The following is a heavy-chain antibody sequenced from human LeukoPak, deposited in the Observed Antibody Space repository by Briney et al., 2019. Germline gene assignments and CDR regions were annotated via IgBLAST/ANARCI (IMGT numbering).Heavy chain of an antibody. V-gene: IGHV1-18*01. D-gene: IGHD5-12*01. Sequence: ASVKVSSKASGYTFTSYGISWVRQAPGQGLEWMGWISAYNGNTNYAQKLQGRVTMTTDTSTSTAYMELRSLRSDDTAVYYCARADVDIVATTWDDWGQGTLVTVSS. CDR2: ISAYNGNT. CDR3: ARADVDIVATTWDD. J-gene: IGHJ4*02. CDR1: GYTFTSYG.